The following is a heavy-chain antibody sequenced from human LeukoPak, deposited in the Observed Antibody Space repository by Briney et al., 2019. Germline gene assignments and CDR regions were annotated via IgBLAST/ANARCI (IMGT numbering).Heavy chain of an antibody. D-gene: IGHD3-9*01. CDR1: GGSFSGYY. CDR2: INHSGST. J-gene: IGHJ3*02. CDR3: ARVPVDWFLESDAFDI. Sequence: SETLSLTCAVYGGSFSGYYWSWIRQPPGKGLEWIGEINHSGSTNYNPSLKSRVTISVDTSKNQFSLKLSSVTAADTAVYYCARVPVDWFLESDAFDIWGQGTMVTVSS. V-gene: IGHV4-34*01.